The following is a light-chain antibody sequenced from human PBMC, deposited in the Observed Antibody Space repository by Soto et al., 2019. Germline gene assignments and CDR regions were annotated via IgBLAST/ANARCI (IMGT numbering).Light chain of an antibody. J-gene: IGKJ2*02. CDR3: QQYDNYPCT. V-gene: IGKV1-5*03. CDR2: KPS. CDR1: QSINRW. Sequence: DIQMTQSPSTLSASVGDRVTITCRASQSINRWLAWYQQKPGKAPKFLIYKPSSLENGVPSRFSGSGSGTEFTLTISSLQPDDLATYDGQQYDNYPCTFGQGTKLESK.